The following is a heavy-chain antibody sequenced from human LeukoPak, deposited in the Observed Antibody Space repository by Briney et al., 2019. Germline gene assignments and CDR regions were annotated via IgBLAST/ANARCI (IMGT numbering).Heavy chain of an antibody. V-gene: IGHV1-8*01. J-gene: IGHJ4*02. D-gene: IGHD3-22*01. CDR3: AIMLSDYYDSSGYVSIDY. Sequence: ASVKVSCKASGYTFTNYDINWVRQATGQGLEWMGWMNPNSGNTGYAQKFQGRVTMTRNTSISTAYMELSSLRSGDTAVYYCAIMLSDYYDSSGYVSIDYWGQGTLVTVSS. CDR2: MNPNSGNT. CDR1: GYTFTNYD.